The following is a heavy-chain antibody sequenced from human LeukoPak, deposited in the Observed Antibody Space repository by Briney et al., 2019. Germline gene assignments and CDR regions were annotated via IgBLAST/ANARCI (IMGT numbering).Heavy chain of an antibody. D-gene: IGHD6-13*01. CDR2: ISWNSGSI. Sequence: GRSLRLSCAAPGFTFDDYAMHWVRQAPGKGLEWVSGISWNSGSIGYADSVKGRFTISRDNAKNSLYLQMNSLRAEDTALYYCAKSGYSSSWFRDDAFDIWGQGTMVTVSS. CDR1: GFTFDDYA. J-gene: IGHJ3*02. V-gene: IGHV3-9*01. CDR3: AKSGYSSSWFRDDAFDI.